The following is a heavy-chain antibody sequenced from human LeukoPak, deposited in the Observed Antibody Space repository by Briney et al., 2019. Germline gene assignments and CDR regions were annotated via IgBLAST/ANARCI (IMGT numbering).Heavy chain of an antibody. Sequence: GASVKVSCKTSGGNSNFFAINWVRQASGQGLEWMGVIKPMFGTGSIPNIATGDYAQKFQGSLSMNADESSTTAYMELSSLRSGDTAVYFCAREIFDSTSGVSQGFDYWGQGTLVTVSS. J-gene: IGHJ4*02. D-gene: IGHD3-3*01. CDR2: IKPMFGTG. V-gene: IGHV1-69*13. CDR3: AREIFDSTSGVSQGFDY. CDR1: GGNSNFFA.